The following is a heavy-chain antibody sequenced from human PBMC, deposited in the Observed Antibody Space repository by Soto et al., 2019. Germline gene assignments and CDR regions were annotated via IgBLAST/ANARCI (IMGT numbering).Heavy chain of an antibody. J-gene: IGHJ4*02. Sequence: QVRLVESGGGVVQPGRSLRLSCAASGFTFNNYGMHWVRQAPGKGLEWVAVVSSDGNIQYYANSVKGRFTISRDNSKNTLYLQMSSLRAEDTAVYYCAKEPTIAAVNFDYWGQGTLVSVSS. V-gene: IGHV3-30*18. CDR2: VSSDGNIQ. CDR1: GFTFNNYG. CDR3: AKEPTIAAVNFDY. D-gene: IGHD6-6*01.